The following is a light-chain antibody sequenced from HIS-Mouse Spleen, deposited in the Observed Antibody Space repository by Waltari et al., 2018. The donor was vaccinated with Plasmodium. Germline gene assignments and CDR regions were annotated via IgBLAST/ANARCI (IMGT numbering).Light chain of an antibody. CDR3: QAWDSSTWV. J-gene: IGLJ3*02. Sequence: SYELTQPPSVSVSPGQTASITCSGDKLGDKYACWYQQKPGQSPVLVIYQDSKRPSGFLGRFSGSNSGNTATLTISGTQAMDEADYYCQAWDSSTWVFGGGTKLTVL. V-gene: IGLV3-1*01. CDR2: QDS. CDR1: KLGDKY.